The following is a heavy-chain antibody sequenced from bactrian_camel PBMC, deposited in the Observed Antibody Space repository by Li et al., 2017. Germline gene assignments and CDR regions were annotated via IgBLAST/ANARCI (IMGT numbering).Heavy chain of an antibody. CDR2: IDSGDTP. J-gene: IGHJ6*01. CDR3: AAGELTCWRRREDLFGV. V-gene: IGHV3S53*01. D-gene: IGHD1*01. CDR1: GYIRARNC. Sequence: HVQLVESGGGSVQAGGSLRLSCSASGYIRARNCMLWFRQAPGKEREGVATIDSGDTPTYADFVKGRFTISKDNAKNTLYLQMNSLEPEDTAMYYCAAGELTCWRRREDLFGVWGQGTQVTVS.